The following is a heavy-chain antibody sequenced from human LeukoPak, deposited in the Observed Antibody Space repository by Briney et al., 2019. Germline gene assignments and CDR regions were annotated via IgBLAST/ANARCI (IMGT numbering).Heavy chain of an antibody. D-gene: IGHD1-26*01. V-gene: IGHV4-34*01. Sequence: SETLSLTCAVYGGSFSGYYWSWIRQPPRKGLAWIGEINHSGSTDYNPSVKSRVIVSVDTSKKYFSLKLSSVTAADTAVYYCARGRVVGVPPGWFDPWGQGTLVTVSS. J-gene: IGHJ5*02. CDR3: ARGRVVGVPPGWFDP. CDR2: INHSGST. CDR1: GGSFSGYY.